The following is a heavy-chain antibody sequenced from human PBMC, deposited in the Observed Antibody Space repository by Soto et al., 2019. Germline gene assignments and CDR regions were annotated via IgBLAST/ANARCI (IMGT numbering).Heavy chain of an antibody. CDR3: ARSQGSSTSLEIYYYYYYGMDV. CDR1: GRTFSSYA. J-gene: IGHJ6*02. Sequence: QVQLVQSGAEVKKPGSSVKVSCKASGRTFSSYAISWVRQAPGQGLEWMGGIIPISGTANYAQKFQGRVTITADESTSTDYMELSSMRSEDTAVYYCARSQGSSTSLEIYYYYYYGMDVWGQGTTVTVSS. V-gene: IGHV1-69*01. CDR2: IIPISGTA. D-gene: IGHD2-2*01.